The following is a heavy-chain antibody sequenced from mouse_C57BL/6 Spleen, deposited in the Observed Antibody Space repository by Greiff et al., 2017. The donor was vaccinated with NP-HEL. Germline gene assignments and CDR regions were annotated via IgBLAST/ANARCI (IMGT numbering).Heavy chain of an antibody. CDR3: ARHYYGSSYDAMDY. J-gene: IGHJ4*01. Sequence: DVKLVESGGGLVQPGGSLSLSCAASGFTFTDYYMSWVRQPPGKALEWLGFIRNKANGYTTEYSASVKGRFTISRDNSQSILYLQMNALRAEDSATYYCARHYYGSSYDAMDYWGQGTSVTVSS. V-gene: IGHV7-3*01. CDR2: IRNKANGYTT. CDR1: GFTFTDYY. D-gene: IGHD1-1*01.